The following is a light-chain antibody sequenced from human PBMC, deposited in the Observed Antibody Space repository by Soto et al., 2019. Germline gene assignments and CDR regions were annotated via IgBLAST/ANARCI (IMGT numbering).Light chain of an antibody. CDR1: QSVSSSY. Sequence: IVMTQSPATLPVSPGERATFSCRASQSVSSSYLAWYQQKPGQAPRLLIYGASSRATGIPDRFSGSGSGTDFTLTISRLEPEDFAVYYCQQYGSSPSITFGQGTRLEIK. CDR3: QQYGSSPSIT. V-gene: IGKV3-20*01. CDR2: GAS. J-gene: IGKJ5*01.